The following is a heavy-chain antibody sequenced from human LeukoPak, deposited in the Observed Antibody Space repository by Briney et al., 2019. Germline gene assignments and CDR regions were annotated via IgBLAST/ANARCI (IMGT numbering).Heavy chain of an antibody. V-gene: IGHV1-18*01. Sequence: ASVKVSCKASGYTFTSYGISWVRQAPGQGLEWMGWISAYNGNTNYAQKLQGRVTMTTDTSTSAAYMELRSLRSDDTAVYYCARDAYCGGDCYWYFDYWGQRTLVTVSS. D-gene: IGHD2-21*02. CDR2: ISAYNGNT. CDR3: ARDAYCGGDCYWYFDY. CDR1: GYTFTSYG. J-gene: IGHJ4*02.